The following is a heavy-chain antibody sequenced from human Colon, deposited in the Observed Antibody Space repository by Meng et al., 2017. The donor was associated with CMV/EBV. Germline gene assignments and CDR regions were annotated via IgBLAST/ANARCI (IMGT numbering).Heavy chain of an antibody. D-gene: IGHD3-3*02. J-gene: IGHJ4*02. Sequence: LVGSGESGVPPGGSRRLLCVMSGFIFSHYSMQSVRQSPGKGLEWVAHIRFDGSQQFYVQSVKGRFTVSRHDPKNTLYLQMNDLRPEDTGVYYCATDHLWGMPNWGRGTLVTVSS. CDR2: IRFDGSQQ. CDR1: GFIFSHYS. V-gene: IGHV3-30*02. CDR3: ATDHLWGMPN.